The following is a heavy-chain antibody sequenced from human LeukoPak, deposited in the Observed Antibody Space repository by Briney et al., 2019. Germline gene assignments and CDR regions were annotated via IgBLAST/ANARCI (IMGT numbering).Heavy chain of an antibody. J-gene: IGHJ4*02. CDR2: ISGSGDST. D-gene: IGHD3-10*01. Sequence: PGGSLRLSCAASGFTFSSYAMSWVRQAPGEGLEWVSAISGSGDSTYYADSVKGRFTISRDNSKNTLYLQMNSLRAEDTAVYYCARVIMVRGVIITFDYWGQGTLVTVSS. CDR1: GFTFSSYA. CDR3: ARVIMVRGVIITFDY. V-gene: IGHV3-23*01.